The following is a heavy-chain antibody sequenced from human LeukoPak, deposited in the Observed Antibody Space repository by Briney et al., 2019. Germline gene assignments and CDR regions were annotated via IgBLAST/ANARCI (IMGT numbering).Heavy chain of an antibody. J-gene: IGHJ4*02. CDR1: GFTFDNAW. CDR2: TKSKTDGGTT. D-gene: IGHD3-10*01. Sequence: PGGSLRLSCAASGFTFDNAWMSWVRQAPGKGLDWVGRTKSKTDGGTTDYAAPVKGRLTISRDASKDTLYLQMDSLKTEDTAVYYCTARALGTWFSPADFDYWGQGTLVTVSS. V-gene: IGHV3-15*01. CDR3: TARALGTWFSPADFDY.